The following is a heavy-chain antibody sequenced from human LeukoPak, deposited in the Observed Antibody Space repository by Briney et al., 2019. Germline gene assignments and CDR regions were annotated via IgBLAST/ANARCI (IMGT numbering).Heavy chain of an antibody. CDR1: GGFNTRYY. CDR2: FYHSGST. Sequence: KPSETLSLTCSVSGGFNTRYYLSWIRQPPGKGLEWIGYFYHSGSTNYNPSPKSRVTRSVNTSKDQSSLKLSSVTTADTAVYYCARSARQYGSGSFSHWYFDLWGRGTLVTVSS. CDR3: ARSARQYGSGSFSHWYFDL. J-gene: IGHJ2*01. D-gene: IGHD3-10*01. V-gene: IGHV4-59*08.